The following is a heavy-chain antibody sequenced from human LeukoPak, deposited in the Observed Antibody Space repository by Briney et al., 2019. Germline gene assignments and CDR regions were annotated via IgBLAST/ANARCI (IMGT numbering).Heavy chain of an antibody. CDR2: IIPIFGTA. Sequence: SVKVSCKASGGTFSSYAISWVRQAPGQGLEWMGRIIPIFGTANYAQKFQGRVTITTDESTSTAYMELSSLRSEDTAVYYCARGTTVTTFLDYWGQGTLVAVSS. V-gene: IGHV1-69*05. CDR3: ARGTTVTTFLDY. J-gene: IGHJ4*02. CDR1: GGTFSSYA. D-gene: IGHD4-17*01.